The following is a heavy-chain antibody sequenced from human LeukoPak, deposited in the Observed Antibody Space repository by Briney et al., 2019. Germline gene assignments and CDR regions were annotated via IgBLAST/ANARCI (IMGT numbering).Heavy chain of an antibody. V-gene: IGHV1-8*01. J-gene: IGHJ4*02. D-gene: IGHD3-9*01. Sequence: ASVKVSCKASGYTFTSYDINWVRQATGQGLEWMGWMNPNSGNTGYAQKFQGRVTMTRNTSISTAYMELSSLRSEDTAVYYCARGLGLRYFDSFDYWGQGTLVTVSS. CDR2: MNPNSGNT. CDR3: ARGLGLRYFDSFDY. CDR1: GYTFTSYD.